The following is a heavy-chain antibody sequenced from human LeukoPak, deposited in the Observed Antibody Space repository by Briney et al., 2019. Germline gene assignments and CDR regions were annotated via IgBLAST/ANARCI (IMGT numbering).Heavy chain of an antibody. Sequence: SETLSLTCAGSGYSISSGYYWGWVRQAPGKGVEWVGSIYHSGSNYYNPSLKSRVTISVDTSKNQFSLKLSSVTAADTGVYYCARDAAGTLSFDYWGQGTLVTVCS. J-gene: IGHJ4*02. D-gene: IGHD6-19*01. V-gene: IGHV4-38-2*01. CDR3: ARDAAGTLSFDY. CDR1: GYSISSGYY. CDR2: IYHSGSN.